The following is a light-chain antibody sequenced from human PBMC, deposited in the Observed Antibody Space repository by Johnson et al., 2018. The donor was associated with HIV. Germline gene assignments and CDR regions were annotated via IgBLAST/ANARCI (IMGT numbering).Light chain of an antibody. CDR3: GTWDSSLSTGGNV. Sequence: QSVLTQPPSVSAAPGQKVTISCSGSSSNIGNNYVSWYQQLPGTAPKLLIYDNNKRPSGIPDRFSGSKSGTSATLGITGLQTGDEADYYCGTWDSSLSTGGNVFGTGTTVTVL. V-gene: IGLV1-51*01. CDR2: DNN. J-gene: IGLJ1*01. CDR1: SSNIGNNY.